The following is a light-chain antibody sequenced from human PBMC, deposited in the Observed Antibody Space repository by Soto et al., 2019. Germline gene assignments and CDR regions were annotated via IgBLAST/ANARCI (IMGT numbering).Light chain of an antibody. CDR2: AAS. CDR1: QGISNY. J-gene: IGKJ1*01. CDR3: QKYKSVTPWT. Sequence: DIQMTQSPSSLSASVGDRVTITCRASQGISNYLAWYQQKPGKVHKLLIYAASTLQSGVPSRFSGSGSGTDFTLTITSLQAEDVATYYCQKYKSVTPWTFGQGTKVDIK. V-gene: IGKV1-27*01.